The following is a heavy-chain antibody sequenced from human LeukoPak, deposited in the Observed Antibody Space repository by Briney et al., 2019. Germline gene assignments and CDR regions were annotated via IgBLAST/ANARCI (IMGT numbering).Heavy chain of an antibody. CDR3: ARIIKGITGTTSDY. Sequence: SQTLSLTCTVSGGSISSGDYYWSWIRQPPGKGLEWIGYIYYSGSTYYNPSLKSRVTISVDTSKNQFSLKLSSVTAADTAVYYCARIIKGITGTTSDYWGQGTLVTVSS. J-gene: IGHJ4*02. D-gene: IGHD1-7*01. CDR1: GGSISSGDYY. V-gene: IGHV4-30-4*08. CDR2: IYYSGST.